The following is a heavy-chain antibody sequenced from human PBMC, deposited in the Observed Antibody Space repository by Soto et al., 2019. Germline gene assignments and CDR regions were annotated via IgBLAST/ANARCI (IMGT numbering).Heavy chain of an antibody. V-gene: IGHV4-31*03. Sequence: SETLSLTCTVSGGSINSANYFWSWIRQYPGKGLEWIGHIYHRGITYYNPSLKSRLVISLDTSSNHFSLRLSSVTAADTAVYYCARVITDGFDIWGQGTMVTVSS. CDR2: IYHRGIT. D-gene: IGHD3-16*01. CDR1: GGSINSANYF. CDR3: ARVITDGFDI. J-gene: IGHJ3*02.